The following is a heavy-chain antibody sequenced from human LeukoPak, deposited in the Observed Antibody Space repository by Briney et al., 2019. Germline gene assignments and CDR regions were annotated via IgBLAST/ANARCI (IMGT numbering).Heavy chain of an antibody. J-gene: IGHJ4*02. CDR3: ARDYSPPHYFDSSGYFDS. V-gene: IGHV7-4-1*02. Sequence: ASVKVSCKASGYTFTSYAMNWVRQAPEQGLEWMGWINTNTGNPTYAQGFTGRFVFSLDTSVSTAYLQISSLKAEDTAVYYCARDYSPPHYFDSSGYFDSWGQGTLVTVSS. CDR2: INTNTGNP. CDR1: GYTFTSYA. D-gene: IGHD3-22*01.